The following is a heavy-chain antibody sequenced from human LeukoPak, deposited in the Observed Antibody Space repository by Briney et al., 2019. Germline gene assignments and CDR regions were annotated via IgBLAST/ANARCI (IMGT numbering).Heavy chain of an antibody. V-gene: IGHV4-59*01. J-gene: IGHJ6*02. D-gene: IGHD3-22*01. CDR1: GGSISSYY. Sequence: SETLSLTCTVSGGSISSYYWSWIRQPPGTGLEWIGYIYYSGSTNYNPSLKSRVTISVDTSKNQFSLKLSSVTAADTAVYYCARQQGGYYPYYYYGMDVWGQGTTVTVSS. CDR3: ARQQGGYYPYYYYGMDV. CDR2: IYYSGST.